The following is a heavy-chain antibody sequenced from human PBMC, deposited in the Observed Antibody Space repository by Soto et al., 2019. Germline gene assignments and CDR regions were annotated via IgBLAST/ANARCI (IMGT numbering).Heavy chain of an antibody. CDR1: GGSISSSSYY. Sequence: SETLSLTCTVSGGSISSSSYYWGWIRQPPGKGLEWIGSIYYSGNTYYNPSLKSRVTISVDTSKNQFSLKLSSVTAADTAVYYCAGSSSYDPQKYYYYYYMDVWGKGTTVTVSS. V-gene: IGHV4-39*01. CDR3: AGSSSYDPQKYYYYYYMDV. D-gene: IGHD6-13*01. CDR2: IYYSGNT. J-gene: IGHJ6*03.